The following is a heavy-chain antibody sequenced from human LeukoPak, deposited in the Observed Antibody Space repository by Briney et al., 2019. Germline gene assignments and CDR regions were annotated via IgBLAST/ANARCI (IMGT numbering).Heavy chain of an antibody. CDR1: GGSINSSSYY. J-gene: IGHJ5*02. CDR3: ARNPGDYDFWSGSPSWFDP. Sequence: PSETLSLTCTVSGGSINSSSYYWGWIRQPPGKGLEWIGSIYYSGSTYYNPSLKSRVTISVDTSKNQFSLKLSSVTAADTAVYYCARNPGDYDFWSGSPSWFDPWGQGTLVTVSS. V-gene: IGHV4-39*07. CDR2: IYYSGST. D-gene: IGHD3-3*01.